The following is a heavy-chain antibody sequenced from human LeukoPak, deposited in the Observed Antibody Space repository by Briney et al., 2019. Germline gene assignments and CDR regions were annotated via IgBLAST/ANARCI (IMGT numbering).Heavy chain of an antibody. CDR2: IYPGDSDT. CDR3: ARLAAAGTGSRYFDY. Sequence: GESLKISCKGSGYSFTSYWIGWVRQMPGKGLEWVGIIYPGDSDTRYSPSFQGQVTISADKSISTAYLQWSSLKASDTAMYYCARLAAAGTGSRYFDYWGQGTLVTVSS. D-gene: IGHD6-13*01. J-gene: IGHJ4*02. CDR1: GYSFTSYW. V-gene: IGHV5-51*01.